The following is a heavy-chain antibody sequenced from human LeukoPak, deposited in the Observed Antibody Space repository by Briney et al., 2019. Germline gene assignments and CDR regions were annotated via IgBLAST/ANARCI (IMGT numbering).Heavy chain of an antibody. V-gene: IGHV4-61*02. Sequence: SETLSLTCTVSGGSISSGSYYWSWIRQPAGKGLEWIGRIYTSGSTNYNPSLKSRVTISVDTSKNQFSLKLSSVTAADTAVYYCARGSLTMVRGVIGGGLDYWGQGTLVTVSS. CDR2: IYTSGST. D-gene: IGHD3-10*01. J-gene: IGHJ4*02. CDR1: GGSISSGSYY. CDR3: ARGSLTMVRGVIGGGLDY.